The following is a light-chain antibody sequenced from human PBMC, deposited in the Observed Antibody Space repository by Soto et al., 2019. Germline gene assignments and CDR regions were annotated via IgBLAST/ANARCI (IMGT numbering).Light chain of an antibody. CDR1: QSVSSSY. Sequence: ENVLTQSPGTLSLSPGERATLSCRASQSVSSSYFAWYQQKPGQAPSLLIYGTSSRATGIPDRFSGSGSGTDFTLNISTLEHEDFAVYYCQQYGSSPWTFGQGTKVEI. CDR2: GTS. V-gene: IGKV3-20*01. CDR3: QQYGSSPWT. J-gene: IGKJ1*01.